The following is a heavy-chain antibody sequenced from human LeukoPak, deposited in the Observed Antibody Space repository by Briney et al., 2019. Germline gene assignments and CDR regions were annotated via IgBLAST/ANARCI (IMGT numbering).Heavy chain of an antibody. Sequence: GASVKVSSKVSGYTLTELSMHWVRQAPGKGLEWMGGFDPEDGETIYAQKFQGRVTMTEDTSTDTAYMELSSLRSEDTAVYYCATGPWGVATIYFNYWGQGTLVTVSS. D-gene: IGHD5-12*01. CDR2: FDPEDGET. CDR3: ATGPWGVATIYFNY. J-gene: IGHJ4*02. CDR1: GYTLTELS. V-gene: IGHV1-24*01.